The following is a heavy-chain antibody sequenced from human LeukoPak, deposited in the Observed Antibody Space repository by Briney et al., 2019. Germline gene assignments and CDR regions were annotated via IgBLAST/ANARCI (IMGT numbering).Heavy chain of an antibody. CDR3: ARVPPGTSSNSGTNVDH. D-gene: IGHD1-26*01. CDR1: AFTFNSYW. V-gene: IGHV3-7*03. J-gene: IGHJ4*02. Sequence: GGSLRLSCAASAFTFNSYWMTWVRQAPGKGLEWVANINQDGSEKYYVDSVKGRFTIFRDNAKNSLYLQMNSLRAEDTAAYYCARVPPGTSSNSGTNVDHWGQGTLVTVSS. CDR2: INQDGSEK.